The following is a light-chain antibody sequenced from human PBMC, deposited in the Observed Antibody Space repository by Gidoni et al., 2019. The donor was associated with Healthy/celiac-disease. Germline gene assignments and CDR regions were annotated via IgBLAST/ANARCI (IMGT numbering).Light chain of an antibody. CDR1: QSISSY. CDR3: QQSYSTPWT. CDR2: AAS. Sequence: DIQMTQPPSSLSASVGDRVTITCRASQSISSYLNWYQHKPGKAPKLLIYAASSLQSGVPSRFSVSGSGTDFPLTISSLQPEDFATYYCQQSYSTPWTFXQXTKVXIK. V-gene: IGKV1-39*01. J-gene: IGKJ1*01.